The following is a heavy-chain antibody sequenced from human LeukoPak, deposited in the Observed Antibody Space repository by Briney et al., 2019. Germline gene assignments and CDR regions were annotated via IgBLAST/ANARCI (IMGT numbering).Heavy chain of an antibody. CDR2: IWHDESQQ. Sequence: PGGSLRLSCAASGFTFSSYGMHWVRPAPGKGLEWVAVIWHDESQQYYADSVEGRFTISRDTSKNTLYLQMNSLRVEDTAVYYCARDGTLGASGSYYNLPYWGQGTLVTVSS. V-gene: IGHV3-33*01. D-gene: IGHD3-10*01. CDR3: ARDGTLGASGSYYNLPY. J-gene: IGHJ4*02. CDR1: GFTFSSYG.